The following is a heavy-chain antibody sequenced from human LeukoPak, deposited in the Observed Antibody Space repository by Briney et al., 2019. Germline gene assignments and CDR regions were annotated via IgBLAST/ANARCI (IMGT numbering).Heavy chain of an antibody. CDR1: GFTVSNNY. CDR2: IYSGGTT. D-gene: IGHD6-19*01. Sequence: PGGSLRLSCAASGFTVSNNYMSWVRQAPGKGLEWVSIIYSGGTTKYADSVKGRFTISRDNSKNTLYLQMDSLRADDTAVYYCARDVSGSGWHDYWGQGTLVTVSS. J-gene: IGHJ4*02. V-gene: IGHV3-53*01. CDR3: ARDVSGSGWHDY.